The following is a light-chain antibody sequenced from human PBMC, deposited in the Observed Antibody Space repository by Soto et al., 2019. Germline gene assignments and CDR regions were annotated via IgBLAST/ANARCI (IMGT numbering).Light chain of an antibody. V-gene: IGKV4-1*01. J-gene: IGKJ4*01. Sequence: DIVMTQSPDSLAVSLGERATINCKSSQSVLYSSNNKNYLAWYQQIPGQPPKLLIYWASTRESGVPDRFSGSGSGTDFTLTISSLQAEDVAVSYCQQYYTTPLTFGGGTKVEIK. CDR3: QQYYTTPLT. CDR2: WAS. CDR1: QSVLYSSNNKNY.